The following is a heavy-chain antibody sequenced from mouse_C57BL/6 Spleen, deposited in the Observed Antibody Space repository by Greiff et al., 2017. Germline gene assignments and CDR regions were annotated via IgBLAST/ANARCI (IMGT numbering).Heavy chain of an antibody. CDR2: INPSSGYT. V-gene: IGHV1-7*01. J-gene: IGHJ1*03. CDR3: ARGSYDGSSYSVFDV. Sequence: QVQLHQSGAELAKPGASVKLSCKASGYTFTSYWMHWAKQRPGQGLEWIGYINPSSGYTKYNQKFKDKATLTADKSSSTAYMQLSSLTYEDSAVYYCARGSYDGSSYSVFDVWGTGTTVTVSS. CDR1: GYTFTSYW. D-gene: IGHD1-1*01.